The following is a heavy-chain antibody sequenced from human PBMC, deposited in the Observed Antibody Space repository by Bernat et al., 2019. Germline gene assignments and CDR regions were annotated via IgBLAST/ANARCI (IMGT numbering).Heavy chain of an antibody. CDR3: ARDGAGGALLMGDFDI. V-gene: IGHV4-39*02. CDR2: IYYSGST. Sequence: QLQLQESGPGLVKPSETLSLTCTVSGGSISSSSYYWGWIRQPPGKGLEWIGSIYYSGSTYCNPSLKSRVTISVDTSKNQFSLKLSSVTAADTAVYYCARDGAGGALLMGDFDIWGQGTMVTDSS. D-gene: IGHD2-8*02. J-gene: IGHJ3*02. CDR1: GGSISSSSYY.